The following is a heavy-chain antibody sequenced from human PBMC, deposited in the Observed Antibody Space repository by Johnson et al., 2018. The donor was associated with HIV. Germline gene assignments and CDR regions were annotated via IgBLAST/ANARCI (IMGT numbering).Heavy chain of an antibody. CDR1: GFTFSSYA. J-gene: IGHJ3*02. V-gene: IGHV3-48*04. CDR2: ISSSGSTI. D-gene: IGHD6-6*01. Sequence: VQLVESGGGLVQPGGSLRLSCAASGFTFSSYAMSWVRQAPGKGLEWVSAISSSGSTIYYADSVKGRFTISRDNAKNSLYLQMNSLRAEDTAVYYCARDFSSSSNAFDIWGQGTMVTVSS. CDR3: ARDFSSSSNAFDI.